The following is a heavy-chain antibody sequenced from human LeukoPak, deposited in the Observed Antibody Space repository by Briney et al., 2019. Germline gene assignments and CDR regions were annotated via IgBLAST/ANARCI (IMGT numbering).Heavy chain of an antibody. CDR3: ARDGEYVCSGYSLSHDAFDV. CDR1: GGTFSSYA. CDR2: IIPIFGTA. V-gene: IGHV1-69*06. D-gene: IGHD3-22*01. J-gene: IGHJ3*01. Sequence: SVKVSCKASGGTFSSYAISWVRQAPGQGLEWMGGIIPIFGTANYAQKFQGRVRITADKSKSTAYLELSSLRSENTAVYYCARDGEYVCSGYSLSHDAFDVWGQGTMVTVSS.